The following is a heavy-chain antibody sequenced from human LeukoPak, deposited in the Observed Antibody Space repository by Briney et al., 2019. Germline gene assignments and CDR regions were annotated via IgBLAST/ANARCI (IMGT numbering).Heavy chain of an antibody. J-gene: IGHJ5*02. CDR2: INPNSGGT. CDR1: GYTFTGYY. Sequence: ASVKVSCKASGYTFTGYYMHWVRQAPGQGLEWMGWINPNSGGTNYAQKFQGRVTMTRDTSISTAYMELSRLRSDDTAVYYCARGYRIPIKYYYDSSGRPRRNWFDPWGQGTLVTVSS. D-gene: IGHD3-22*01. CDR3: ARGYRIPIKYYYDSSGRPRRNWFDP. V-gene: IGHV1-2*02.